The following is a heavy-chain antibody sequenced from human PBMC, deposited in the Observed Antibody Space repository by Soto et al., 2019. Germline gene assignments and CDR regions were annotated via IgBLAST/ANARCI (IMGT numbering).Heavy chain of an antibody. V-gene: IGHV3-30-3*01. Sequence: QVQLVESGGGVVQPGRSLRLSCAASGFTFSSDAMHWVRQALGKGLEWVAVISYDGSKKYYADSVKGRFTISRDYSKNTLYLQMNSLRAEDTAVYYCAGAYAAITPGDYWGQGTLVPVSS. CDR1: GFTFSSDA. J-gene: IGHJ4*02. CDR2: ISYDGSKK. CDR3: AGAYAAITPGDY. D-gene: IGHD1-20*01.